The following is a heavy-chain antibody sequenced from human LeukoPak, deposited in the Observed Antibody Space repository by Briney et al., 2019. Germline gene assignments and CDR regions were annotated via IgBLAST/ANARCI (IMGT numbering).Heavy chain of an antibody. CDR3: ARTVKILYSSSWYVADY. D-gene: IGHD6-13*01. CDR1: GGSISSGGYY. J-gene: IGHJ4*02. V-gene: IGHV4-31*03. CDR2: IYYSGST. Sequence: PSETLSLTCTVSGGSISSGGYYWSWIRQHPGKGLEWIGYIYYSGSTYYNPSLKSRVTISVDTSKNQLSQKLSSVTAADTAVYYCARTVKILYSSSWYVADYWGQGTLVTVSS.